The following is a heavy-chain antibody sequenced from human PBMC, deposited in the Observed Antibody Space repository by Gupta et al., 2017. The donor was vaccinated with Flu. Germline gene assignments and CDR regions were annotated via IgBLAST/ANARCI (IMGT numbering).Heavy chain of an antibody. J-gene: IGHJ4*02. CDR2: INDSGSDSAT. D-gene: IGHD3-16*01. V-gene: IGHV3-23*01. Sequence: YAMSGVRKDPGKGLDWFSVINDSGSDSATHYADTVKCRLTISRGNSKNTWYLQMNSLRAEDTAVYYCAMGGATYYFDYWGRGTLVTVSS. CDR3: AMGGATYYFDY. CDR1: YA.